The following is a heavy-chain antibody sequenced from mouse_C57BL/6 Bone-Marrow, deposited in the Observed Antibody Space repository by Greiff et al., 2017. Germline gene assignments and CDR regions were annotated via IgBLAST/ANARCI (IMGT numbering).Heavy chain of an antibody. D-gene: IGHD1-1*01. CDR1: GFTFSSYA. V-gene: IGHV5-4*01. J-gene: IGHJ1*03. Sequence: EVQGVESGGGLVKPGGSLKLSCAASGFTFSSYAMSWVRQTPEKRLEWVATISDGGSYTYYPDNVKGRFTISRDNAKNNLYLQMSHLKSEDTAMYYCARDPGYYGSSYWYFDVWGTGTTVTVSS. CDR2: ISDGGSYT. CDR3: ARDPGYYGSSYWYFDV.